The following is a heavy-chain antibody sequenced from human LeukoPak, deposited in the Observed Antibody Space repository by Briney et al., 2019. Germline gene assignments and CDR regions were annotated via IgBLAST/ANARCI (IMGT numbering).Heavy chain of an antibody. CDR1: GYSFTSYW. CDR3: ARHLRARSYNYYMDV. V-gene: IGHV5-51*01. J-gene: IGHJ6*03. CDR2: IYPGDSDT. Sequence: GESLKISCKGSGYSFTSYWIGWVRQMPGKGLEWMGIIYPGDSDTRYSPSFQGQVTISADKSISTAYLQWSSLKASDTAMYYCARHLRARSYNYYMDVWGKGTTVTVSS. D-gene: IGHD6-6*01.